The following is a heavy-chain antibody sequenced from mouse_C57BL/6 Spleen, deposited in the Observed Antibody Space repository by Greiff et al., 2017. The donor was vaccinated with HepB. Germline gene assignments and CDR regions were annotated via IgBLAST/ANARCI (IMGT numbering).Heavy chain of an antibody. CDR2: INPSSGYT. J-gene: IGHJ2*01. CDR3: ARSLPTTALDS. D-gene: IGHD1-2*01. V-gene: IGHV1-7*01. CDR1: GYTFTSYW. Sequence: VQLQQSGAELAKPGASVKLSCKASGYTFTSYWMHWVKQRPGKGLEWIGYINPSSGYTKYNQKFKDKATLTADKSSSTAYMQLSRLTYEDSAVYYCARSLPTTALDSWGQGTTLTVSS.